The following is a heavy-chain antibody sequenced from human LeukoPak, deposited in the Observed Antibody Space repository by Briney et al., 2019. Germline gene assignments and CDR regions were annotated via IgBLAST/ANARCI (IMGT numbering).Heavy chain of an antibody. CDR2: IYSGGST. CDR1: GFTVSSNY. CDR3: AKTYYYDSSGYYLITPSFDY. Sequence: PGGSLRLSCAASGFTVSSNYMSWVRQAPGKELEWVSVIYSGGSTYYADSVKGRFTISRDNSKNTLYLQMNSLRAEDTAVYYCAKTYYYDSSGYYLITPSFDYWGQGTLVTVSS. J-gene: IGHJ4*02. D-gene: IGHD3-22*01. V-gene: IGHV3-53*01.